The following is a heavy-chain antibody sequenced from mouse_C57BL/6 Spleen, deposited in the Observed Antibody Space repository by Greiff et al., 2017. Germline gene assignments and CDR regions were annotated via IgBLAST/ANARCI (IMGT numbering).Heavy chain of an antibody. CDR2: IWSDGST. Sequence: VKLQESGPGLVAPSQSLSITCTVSGFSLTSYGVHWVRQPPGTGLEWLVVIWSDGSTTYNSALKSRLSISKDNSKSQVFLKMNSLQTDDTAMYXCARHEDYGSSYEGYYAMDYWGQGTSVTVSA. V-gene: IGHV2-6-1*01. CDR1: GFSLTSYG. J-gene: IGHJ4*01. CDR3: ARHEDYGSSYEGYYAMDY. D-gene: IGHD1-1*01.